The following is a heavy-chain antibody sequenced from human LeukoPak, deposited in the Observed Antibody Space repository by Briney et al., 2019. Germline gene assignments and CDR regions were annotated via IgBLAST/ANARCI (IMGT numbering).Heavy chain of an antibody. CDR3: ARRGGRNGWGDFDY. CDR2: ISVSGDST. CDR1: GFSFNNYA. D-gene: IGHD3-10*01. J-gene: IGHJ4*02. Sequence: GGSLRLTCAASGFSFNNYAMNWVRQAPGKGLEWVSTISVSGDSTFYADSVQGRFTISRDTSRNSLSLHMNSLRAEDTAVYFCARRGGRNGWGDFDYWGQGTLVTVSS. V-gene: IGHV3-23*01.